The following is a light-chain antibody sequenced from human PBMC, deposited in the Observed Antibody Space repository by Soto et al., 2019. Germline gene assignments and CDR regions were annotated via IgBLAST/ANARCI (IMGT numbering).Light chain of an antibody. CDR3: QQYNSYSPET. J-gene: IGKJ1*01. Sequence: DIQMTQSPSTLSASVGDRVTITCRASQSISSWLAWYQQKPGKAPKLLIYDASSLESGVPSRFSVSGSGTEFTLTISSLQPDDFATYYGQQYNSYSPETFGQGTKVEIK. CDR2: DAS. CDR1: QSISSW. V-gene: IGKV1-5*01.